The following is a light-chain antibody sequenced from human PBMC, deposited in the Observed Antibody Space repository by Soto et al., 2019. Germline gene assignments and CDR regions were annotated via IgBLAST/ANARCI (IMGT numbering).Light chain of an antibody. CDR2: DAS. Sequence: IQLTQSPSSPSASVGDRVTITCRASQGISSYLGWYQQKPGKAPNIMIYDASTLQSGVPSRFSGSGSGTECTITISSLQPEDCATYYCQQLNSYPLTFGGGTKVDIK. CDR3: QQLNSYPLT. CDR1: QGISSY. V-gene: IGKV1-9*01. J-gene: IGKJ4*01.